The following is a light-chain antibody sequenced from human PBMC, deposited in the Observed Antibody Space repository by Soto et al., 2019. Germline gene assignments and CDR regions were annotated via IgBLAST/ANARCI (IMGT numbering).Light chain of an antibody. J-gene: IGKJ2*01. Sequence: DIQMTQSPSSLSASVGDRVTITCRASQSINTYLNWYQQRPGKGPKVLIYAASSLQGGVPSRFSGSGSGTDFTLTISSLQPEDFATYYCQESYSIPYTFGQGTKLEI. CDR2: AAS. CDR1: QSINTY. CDR3: QESYSIPYT. V-gene: IGKV1-39*01.